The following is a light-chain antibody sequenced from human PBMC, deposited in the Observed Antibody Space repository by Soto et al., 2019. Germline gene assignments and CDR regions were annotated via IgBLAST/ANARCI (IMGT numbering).Light chain of an antibody. Sequence: EIVLTQSPGTLSLSPGERATLSCRASQSVGSNYLAWYQQKPGQAPRLLIYGASSRATGIPDRFSGGGSGTDFTLTISRLEPEDFAVYYCQQYGSSPPITFGQGTRLEIK. J-gene: IGKJ5*01. CDR2: GAS. V-gene: IGKV3-20*01. CDR3: QQYGSSPPIT. CDR1: QSVGSNY.